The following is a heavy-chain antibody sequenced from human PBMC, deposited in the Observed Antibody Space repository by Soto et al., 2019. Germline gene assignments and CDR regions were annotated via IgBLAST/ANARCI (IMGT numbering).Heavy chain of an antibody. V-gene: IGHV3-23*01. Sequence: PGGSLRLSCAASGFTFSNYAMSWVRQAPGSGLERVSVISGGGETTYYANSVKGRFTISRDNSKNTLYLQMSSLRAEDTALYFCAKDLSLNGGNTNGYYDYWGQGTRVTVSS. CDR1: GFTFSNYA. D-gene: IGHD2-15*01. CDR3: AKDLSLNGGNTNGYYDY. CDR2: ISGGGETT. J-gene: IGHJ4*02.